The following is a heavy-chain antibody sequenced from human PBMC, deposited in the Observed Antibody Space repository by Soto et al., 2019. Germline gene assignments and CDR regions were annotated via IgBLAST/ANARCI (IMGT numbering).Heavy chain of an antibody. J-gene: IGHJ4*02. CDR3: TRYYYESSGYYLY. CDR1: GFNFANYA. Sequence: EGRLVESGGCLAESGRSLRLSCTGSGFNFANYALTWVRQAPGKGLEWVGFIRGETNGGTADYAASLKGRITISRDDSKSIAYLEINSLQTEDTAVYYCTRYYYESSGYYLYWGQGTLVTVSS. CDR2: IRGETNGGTA. D-gene: IGHD3-22*01. V-gene: IGHV3-49*04.